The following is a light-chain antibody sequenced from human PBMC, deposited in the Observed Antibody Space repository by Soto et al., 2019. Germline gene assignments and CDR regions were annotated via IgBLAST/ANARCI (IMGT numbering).Light chain of an antibody. CDR1: GSDIGSNS. Sequence: QSVPTQPPSASGTPGQTVIISCAGSGSDIGSNSVNWYQHLPGTAPKLLIYNNNQRPSGVPDRFSGSKSGTSASLAISGLQSEDEADYYCAAWDDSLTGPVFGTGTKVTVL. V-gene: IGLV1-44*01. CDR2: NNN. J-gene: IGLJ1*01. CDR3: AAWDDSLTGPV.